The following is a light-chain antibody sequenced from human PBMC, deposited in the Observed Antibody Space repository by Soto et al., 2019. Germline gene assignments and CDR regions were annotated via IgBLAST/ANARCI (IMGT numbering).Light chain of an antibody. J-gene: IGLJ1*01. CDR3: AAWDDSLSGFDV. CDR1: SSNIGSNY. Sequence: SVLTQPPSASGTPGQRVTISCSGSSSNIGSNYVYWYQQLPGTAPKLLIYRNNQRPSGVPDRFSGSKSGTSASLAISGLRSEDEADYYCAAWDDSLSGFDVFGTGTKVTVL. CDR2: RNN. V-gene: IGLV1-47*01.